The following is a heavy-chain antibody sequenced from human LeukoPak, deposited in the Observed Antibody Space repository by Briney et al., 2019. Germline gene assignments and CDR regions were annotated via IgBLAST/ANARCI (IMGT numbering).Heavy chain of an antibody. D-gene: IGHD3-10*01. J-gene: IGHJ4*02. CDR1: GFTFDDYA. CDR2: ISWNSGSI. CDR3: AKEAPYYYGSGSSKAFDY. V-gene: IGHV3-9*01. Sequence: GGSLRLSCAASGFTFDDYAMHWVRQAPGKGLEWVSGISWNSGSIGYADSVKGRFTISRDNAKNSLYLQMNSLRAEDTALYYCAKEAPYYYGSGSSKAFDYWGQGTLVTVSS.